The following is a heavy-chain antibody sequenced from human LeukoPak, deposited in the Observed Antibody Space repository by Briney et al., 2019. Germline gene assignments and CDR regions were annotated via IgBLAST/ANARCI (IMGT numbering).Heavy chain of an antibody. CDR3: ANLFVLRFLEWLPPLDY. J-gene: IGHJ4*02. Sequence: GGSLRLSCAASGFTFSSYAMSWVRQAPGKGLEWVSGIIGSGDSTYYADSVKGRFTISRDNSKNTLYLQMNSLRAEDTAVYYCANLFVLRFLEWLPPLDYWGQGTLVTVSS. CDR1: GFTFSSYA. CDR2: IIGSGDST. D-gene: IGHD3-3*01. V-gene: IGHV3-23*01.